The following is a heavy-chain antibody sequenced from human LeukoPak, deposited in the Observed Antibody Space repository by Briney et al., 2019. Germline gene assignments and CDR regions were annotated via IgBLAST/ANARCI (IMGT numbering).Heavy chain of an antibody. J-gene: IGHJ4*02. CDR2: IYYSGST. D-gene: IGHD3-10*01. CDR3: AREDRALWAYYFDY. V-gene: IGHV4-59*11. Sequence: SETLSLTCTVSGGSISSHYWSWIRQPPGKGLEWIGYIYYSGSTNYNPSLKSRVTISVDTSKNQFSLKLSSVTAADTAVYYCAREDRALWAYYFDYWGQGTLVTVSS. CDR1: GGSISSHY.